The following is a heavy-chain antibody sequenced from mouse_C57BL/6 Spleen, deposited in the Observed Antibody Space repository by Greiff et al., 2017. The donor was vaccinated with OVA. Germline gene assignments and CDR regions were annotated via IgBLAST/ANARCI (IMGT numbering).Heavy chain of an antibody. V-gene: IGHV1-80*01. CDR2: IYPGDGDT. Sequence: VQLQQSGAELVKPGASVKISCKASGYAFSSYWMNWVKQRPGKGLEWIGQIYPGDGDTNYNGKFKGKATLTADKSSSTAYMPLSSLTSEDSAVXFCGRRKGYDYDYAMDYWGQGTSVTVSS. J-gene: IGHJ4*01. D-gene: IGHD2-4*01. CDR1: GYAFSSYW. CDR3: GRRKGYDYDYAMDY.